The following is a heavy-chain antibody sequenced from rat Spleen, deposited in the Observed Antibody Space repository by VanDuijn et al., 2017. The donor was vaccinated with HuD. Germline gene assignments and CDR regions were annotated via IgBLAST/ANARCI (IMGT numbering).Heavy chain of an antibody. D-gene: IGHD5-1*01. CDR1: GFTFNYYW. V-gene: IGHV5-31*01. J-gene: IGHJ2*01. Sequence: EVQLVESGGGLVQPGRSLKLSCVASGFTFNYYWMTWIRQAPGKGLEWVATITGSGDTTFYPDSVTGRFTISRDNAKSTLYLQMNSLRSEDTATYHCTRENWVFDYWGQGVMVTVSS. CDR3: TRENWVFDY. CDR2: ITGSGDTT.